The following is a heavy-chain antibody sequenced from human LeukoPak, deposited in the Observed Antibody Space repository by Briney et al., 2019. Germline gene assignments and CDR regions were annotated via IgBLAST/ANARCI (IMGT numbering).Heavy chain of an antibody. V-gene: IGHV4-34*01. CDR1: GGSFSGYY. Sequence: SETLSLTCAVYGGSFSGYYWSWIRQPPGKGLEWIGEINHSGSTNYNPSLKSRVTISVDTSTNQFSLKLSSVTAADTTVYYCAREHTGWFGELLFHYYFDYWGQGTLVTVSS. D-gene: IGHD3-10*01. CDR3: AREHTGWFGELLFHYYFDY. J-gene: IGHJ4*02. CDR2: INHSGST.